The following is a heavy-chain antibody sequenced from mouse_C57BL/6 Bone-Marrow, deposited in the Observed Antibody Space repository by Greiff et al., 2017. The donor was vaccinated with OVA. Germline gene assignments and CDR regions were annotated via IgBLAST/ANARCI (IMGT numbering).Heavy chain of an antibody. CDR2: IDPSDSYT. CDR1: GYTFTSSW. Sequence: QVQLQQPGAELVMPGASVKLSCKASGYTFTSSWMHWVKQRPGQGLEWIGEIDPSDSYTNYNQKFKGKSTLTVDKSSSTAYMQLSSLTSEDSAVYYCARGLHYFDYWGQGTTLTVSS. CDR3: ARGLHYFDY. D-gene: IGHD3-1*01. V-gene: IGHV1-69*01. J-gene: IGHJ2*01.